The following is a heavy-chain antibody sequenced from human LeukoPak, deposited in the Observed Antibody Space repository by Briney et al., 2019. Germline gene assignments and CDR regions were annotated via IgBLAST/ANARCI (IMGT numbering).Heavy chain of an antibody. J-gene: IGHJ5*02. CDR2: ISGSGGST. D-gene: IGHD6-19*01. Sequence: GESLRLSCAASGFTFSSYAMSWVRQAPGKGLEWVSAISGSGGSTYYADSVKGRFTISRDNSKNTLYLQMNSLRAEDTAVYYCAKDLMAYSSGNNWFDPWGQGTLVTVSS. CDR1: GFTFSSYA. CDR3: AKDLMAYSSGNNWFDP. V-gene: IGHV3-23*01.